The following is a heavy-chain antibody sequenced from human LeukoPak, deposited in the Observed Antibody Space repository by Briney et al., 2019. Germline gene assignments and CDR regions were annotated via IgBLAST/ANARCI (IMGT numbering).Heavy chain of an antibody. V-gene: IGHV3-11*06. CDR3: ARDLHLSLDY. CDR2: ISSSSSYI. CDR1: GFTFSDYY. D-gene: IGHD3-16*01. J-gene: IGHJ4*02. Sequence: GGSLRLSCAASGFTFSDYYMGWIRQAPGKGREWVSSISSSSSYIYYADSVKGRFTISRDNAKNSLYLQMNSLRAEDTAVYYCARDLHLSLDYWGQGTLVTVSS.